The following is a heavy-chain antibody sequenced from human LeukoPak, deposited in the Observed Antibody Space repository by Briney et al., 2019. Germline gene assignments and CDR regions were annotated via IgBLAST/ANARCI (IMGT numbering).Heavy chain of an antibody. CDR1: GVIFSRYV. Sequence: GRSLRLSCAASGVIFSRYVMSWGREAPGTGLEWFSAITSAGRTYYAASVNRRFTISRDNSKNTLYLQVNTLRAGDTAVYYCAREAPSSVILTVDYWGQGTLVTVSS. CDR2: ITSAGRT. V-gene: IGHV3-23*01. D-gene: IGHD3-9*01. CDR3: AREAPSSVILTVDY. J-gene: IGHJ4*02.